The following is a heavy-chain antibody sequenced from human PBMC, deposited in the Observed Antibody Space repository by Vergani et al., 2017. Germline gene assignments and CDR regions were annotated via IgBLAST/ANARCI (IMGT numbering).Heavy chain of an antibody. CDR1: GFTFSSYG. CDR2: IWYDGSNK. D-gene: IGHD2-2*02. Sequence: QVQLVESGGGVVQPGRSLRLSCAASGFTFSSYGMHWVRQAPGKGLEWVAVIWYDGSNKYYADPVKGRFTISRDNSKNTLYLQMNSLRAEDTAVYYCARVVPAAIAAEFYYYYYYMDVWGKGTTVTVSS. J-gene: IGHJ6*03. V-gene: IGHV3-33*01. CDR3: ARVVPAAIAAEFYYYYYYMDV.